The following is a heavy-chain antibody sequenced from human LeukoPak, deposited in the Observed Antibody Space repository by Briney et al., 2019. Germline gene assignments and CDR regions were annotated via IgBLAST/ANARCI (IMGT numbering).Heavy chain of an antibody. CDR1: GFTFSSYG. CDR3: AREGMGTTFSAWFEP. CDR2: ISYDGSNK. Sequence: GRSLRLSCAASGFTFSSYGMHWVRQAPGKGLEWVAVISYDGSNKYYADSVKGRFTISRDNSKNTMFLQFNTLRPEDTAVYYCAREGMGTTFSAWFEPWGQGTLVTVSS. J-gene: IGHJ5*02. D-gene: IGHD1-7*01. V-gene: IGHV3-30*03.